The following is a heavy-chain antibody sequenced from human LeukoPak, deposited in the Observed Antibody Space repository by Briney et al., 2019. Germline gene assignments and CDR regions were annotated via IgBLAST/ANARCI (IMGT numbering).Heavy chain of an antibody. D-gene: IGHD3-22*01. CDR1: GGSISSYY. V-gene: IGHV4-59*01. Sequence: SETLSLTCTVSGGSISSYYWNWIRQPPGKGLEWIGYIYYSGGTNYNPSLKSRVTISLDTSKNQFSLKLSSVTAADTAVYYCAGASLYYDSSGQRTFDIWGQGTMVTVSS. CDR3: AGASLYYDSSGQRTFDI. J-gene: IGHJ3*02. CDR2: IYYSGGT.